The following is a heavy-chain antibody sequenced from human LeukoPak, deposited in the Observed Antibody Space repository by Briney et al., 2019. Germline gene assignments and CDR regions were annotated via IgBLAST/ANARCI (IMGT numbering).Heavy chain of an antibody. CDR1: GFTVGSNY. V-gene: IGHV3-53*01. CDR3: ARELIAAAGEGFFDY. Sequence: GGSLRLSCAASGFTVGSNYMSWVRQAPGKGLEWVSVIYSGGSTYYADSVKGRFTISRDNSKNTLYLQMNSLRAEDTAVYYCARELIAAAGEGFFDYWGQGTLVTVSS. D-gene: IGHD6-13*01. CDR2: IYSGGST. J-gene: IGHJ4*02.